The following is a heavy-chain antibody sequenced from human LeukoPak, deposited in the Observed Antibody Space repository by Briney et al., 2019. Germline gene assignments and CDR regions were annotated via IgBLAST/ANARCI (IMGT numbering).Heavy chain of an antibody. V-gene: IGHV4-34*01. CDR2: VNPGGST. J-gene: IGHJ5*02. CDR1: AGSFSGYN. CDR3: ARWGSDGSSYGSGSYYATNWFDP. D-gene: IGHD3-10*01. Sequence: NPSETLSLTCAVYAGSFSGYNWTWIRQPPGKGLEWIGEVNPGGSTSYNPSLKSRVTISLDTSKNQFSLKLSSVTAADTAVYYCARWGSDGSSYGSGSYYATNWFDPWGQGTLVTVSS.